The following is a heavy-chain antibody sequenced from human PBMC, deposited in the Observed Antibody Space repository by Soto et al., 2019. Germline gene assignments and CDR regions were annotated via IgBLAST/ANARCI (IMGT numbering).Heavy chain of an antibody. Sequence: GGSLRLSCAASGFTFSSYEMNWVRQAPGKGLEWVSYISSSGSTIYYADSVKGRFTISRDNAKNSLYLQMNSLRAEDTAVYYCELIGSSYGPGNYYYYGMDVWGQGTTVTVSS. CDR2: ISSSGSTI. J-gene: IGHJ6*02. CDR3: ELIGSSYGPGNYYYYGMDV. CDR1: GFTFSSYE. D-gene: IGHD5-18*01. V-gene: IGHV3-48*03.